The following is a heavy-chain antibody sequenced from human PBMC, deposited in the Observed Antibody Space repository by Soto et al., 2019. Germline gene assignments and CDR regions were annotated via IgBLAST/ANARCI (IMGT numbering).Heavy chain of an antibody. CDR2: INSDGSTT. V-gene: IGHV3-74*01. J-gene: IGHJ4*02. Sequence: EVQLVESGGGLVQPGGSLRLSCAASGLTFSSYWRHWVRHAPGKGLVGVPRINSDGSTTSYADSVKGRFTISRDNAKSTLYLQMNSMRAEDTAVYYCVRTSLVVAAATREDYWGQGTLVTVSS. CDR1: GLTFSSYW. D-gene: IGHD2-15*01. CDR3: VRTSLVVAAATREDY.